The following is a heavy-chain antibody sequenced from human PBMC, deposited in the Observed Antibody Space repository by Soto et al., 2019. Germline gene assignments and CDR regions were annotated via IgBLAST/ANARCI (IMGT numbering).Heavy chain of an antibody. CDR2: TRNKANSYTT. CDR3: ARVASGTYNLDY. D-gene: IGHD1-26*01. CDR1: GFTFSDHH. J-gene: IGHJ4*02. Sequence: EVQLVESGGGLVQPGGSLRVSCAASGFTFSDHHMDWVRQVPGKGLEWVGRTRNKANSYTTEYAASVKGRVTTSRDDSKNSVNLQMNGLKTEDTAVYYCARVASGTYNLDYWGQGTLVTVSS. V-gene: IGHV3-72*01.